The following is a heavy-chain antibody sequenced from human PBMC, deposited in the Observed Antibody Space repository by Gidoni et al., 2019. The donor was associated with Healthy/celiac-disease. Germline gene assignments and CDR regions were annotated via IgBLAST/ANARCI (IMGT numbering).Heavy chain of an antibody. CDR2: ISSSGSPL. D-gene: IGHD5-12*01. V-gene: IGHV3-48*03. CDR1: GVTFSSYE. J-gene: IGHJ4*02. CDR3: ARVEGSGGYDGFDY. Sequence: EVELVEAGGGLVQPGGSLRLSCAAAGVTFSSYEMNWVRQAPGKGLEGVSYISSSGSPLSSAASLQGRFTISRANAKPSLYLHMTSLRAAATAVYYCARVEGSGGYDGFDYWGQGTLVTVSS.